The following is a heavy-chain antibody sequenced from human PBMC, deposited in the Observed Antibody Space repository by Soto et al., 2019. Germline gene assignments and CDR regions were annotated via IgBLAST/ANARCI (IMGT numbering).Heavy chain of an antibody. J-gene: IGHJ4*02. CDR1: GFTFGDYA. CDR2: IRSKAYGGTT. Sequence: HPGGSLRLSYTASGFTFGDYAMSWVRQAPGKGLEWVGFIRSKAYGGTTEYAASVKGRFTISRDDSKSIAYLQMNSLKTEDTAVYYCTSSGYSGYDLTAYYFDYWGQGTLVTVSS. V-gene: IGHV3-49*04. D-gene: IGHD5-12*01. CDR3: TSSGYSGYDLTAYYFDY.